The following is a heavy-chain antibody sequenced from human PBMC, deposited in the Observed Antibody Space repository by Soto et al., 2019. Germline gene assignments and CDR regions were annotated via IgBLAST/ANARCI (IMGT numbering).Heavy chain of an antibody. J-gene: IGHJ5*02. Sequence: QVQLVQSGAEVKKPGASVKVSCKASGYTFTTYFFHWVRQAPGQGLEWMGIINPTGGSATYAQKFQGRVSMTRDTSTSTVYMELSSLRSEDTAVYYCARDLGRYCTTTSCYASPGHDWFDPWGQGTLVTVSS. D-gene: IGHD2-2*01. CDR1: GYTFTTYF. V-gene: IGHV1-46*01. CDR2: INPTGGSA. CDR3: ARDLGRYCTTTSCYASPGHDWFDP.